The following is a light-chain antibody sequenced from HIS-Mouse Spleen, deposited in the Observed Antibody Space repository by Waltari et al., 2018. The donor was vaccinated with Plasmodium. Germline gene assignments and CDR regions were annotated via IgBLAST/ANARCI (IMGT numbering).Light chain of an antibody. CDR3: CSYAGSSTLV. J-gene: IGLJ2*01. CDR2: EGS. Sequence: SALTQPASVSGSPGQSIPISCTGTSSAVGSYNLVSWYQQHPGKAPKPMIYEGSKRPSGVSNRFSGSKSGNTASLTISGLQAEDEADYYCCSYAGSSTLVFGGGTKLTVL. V-gene: IGLV2-23*01. CDR1: SSAVGSYNL.